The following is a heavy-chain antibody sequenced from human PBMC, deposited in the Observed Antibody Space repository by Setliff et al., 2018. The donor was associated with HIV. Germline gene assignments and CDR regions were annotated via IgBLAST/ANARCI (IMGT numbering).Heavy chain of an antibody. CDR2: ISSSSSYI. CDR1: GFTFSSYS. CDR3: AREALSRDGYSYFDY. D-gene: IGHD5-12*01. V-gene: IGHV3-21*01. Sequence: GGSLRLSCAASGFTFSSYSMNWVRQAPGKGLEWVSSISSSSSYIYYADSVKGRFTITRDNAKNSLYLQMDSLRAEDTAIYYCAREALSRDGYSYFDYWGQGTLVTVSS. J-gene: IGHJ4*02.